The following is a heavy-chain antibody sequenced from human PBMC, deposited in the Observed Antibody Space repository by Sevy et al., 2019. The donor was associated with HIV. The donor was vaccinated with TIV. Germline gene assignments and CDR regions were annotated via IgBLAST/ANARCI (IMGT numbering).Heavy chain of an antibody. V-gene: IGHV3-30*18. CDR3: AKDQSIVDWGGEGQHYGMDV. CDR1: GFTFSNYG. D-gene: IGHD2-21*01. J-gene: IGHJ6*02. Sequence: GGSLRLSCTASGFTFSNYGIHWVRQAPGKGLEWVAVISYDGSNKYYADSAKGRFTISRDNSNNTLYLQMNSLRAEDTDVYYCAKDQSIVDWGGEGQHYGMDVWGQGTTVTVSS. CDR2: ISYDGSNK.